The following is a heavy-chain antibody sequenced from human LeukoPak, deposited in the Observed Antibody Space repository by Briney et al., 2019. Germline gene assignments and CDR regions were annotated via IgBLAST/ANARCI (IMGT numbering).Heavy chain of an antibody. CDR2: ISYDGSNK. CDR1: GFTFSSYG. D-gene: IGHD3-9*01. Sequence: GSLRLPCAASGFTFSSYGMHWVRQAPGKGLEWVAVISYDGSNKYYADSVKGRFTISRDNSKNTLYLQMNSLRAEDTAVYYCAKEQEVLRYFDWSLSFHYWGQGTLVTVSS. CDR3: AKEQEVLRYFDWSLSFHY. J-gene: IGHJ4*02. V-gene: IGHV3-30*18.